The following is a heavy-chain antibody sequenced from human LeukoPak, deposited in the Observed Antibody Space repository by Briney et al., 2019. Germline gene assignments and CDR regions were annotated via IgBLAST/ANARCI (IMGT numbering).Heavy chain of an antibody. V-gene: IGHV1-18*01. CDR3: AREPDASGSLPPGPDY. CDR1: GYTFTSYG. J-gene: IGHJ4*02. Sequence: ASVKVSCKASGYTFTSYGISWVRQAPGRGLEWMGWISAYNGNTNYAQKLQGRVTMTTDTSTSTAYMELRSLRSDDTAVYYCAREPDASGSLPPGPDYWGQGTLVTVSS. D-gene: IGHD6-19*01. CDR2: ISAYNGNT.